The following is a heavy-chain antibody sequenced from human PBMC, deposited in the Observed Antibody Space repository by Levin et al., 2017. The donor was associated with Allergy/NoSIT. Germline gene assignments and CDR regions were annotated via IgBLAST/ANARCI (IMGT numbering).Heavy chain of an antibody. D-gene: IGHD3-22*01. CDR3: ARGHDSSGYYYFDY. V-gene: IGHV1-2*02. CDR1: GYTFTGYY. Sequence: GESLKISCKASGYTFTGYYMHWVRQAPGQGLEWMGWINPNSGGTNYAQKFQGRVTMTRDTSISTAYMELSRLRSDDTAVYYCARGHDSSGYYYFDYWGQGTLVTVSS. J-gene: IGHJ4*02. CDR2: INPNSGGT.